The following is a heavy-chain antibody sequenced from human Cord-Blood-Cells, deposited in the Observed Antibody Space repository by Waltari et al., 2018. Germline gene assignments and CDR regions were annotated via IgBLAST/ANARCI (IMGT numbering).Heavy chain of an antibody. Sequence: QLQLQESGSGLVKPSQTLSLTCAVSGGSISRGGYSWSWIRQPPGKGLEWIGYIYHRRRTYNNPTLNSRVSISVDRSKNQFSLNLSSVTAADTAVYYFARGTVPLYDFWSGYAVDIWGQGTMVTVSS. CDR2: IYHRRRT. V-gene: IGHV4-30-2*01. CDR3: ARGTVPLYDFWSGYAVDI. CDR1: GGSISRGGYS. D-gene: IGHD3-3*01. J-gene: IGHJ3*02.